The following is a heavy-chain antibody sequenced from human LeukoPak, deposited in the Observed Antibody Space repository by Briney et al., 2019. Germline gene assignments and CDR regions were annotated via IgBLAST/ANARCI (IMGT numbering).Heavy chain of an antibody. D-gene: IGHD6-6*01. CDR3: ARDPYSSTWSYGMDV. Sequence: GGSLRLSCAASGFTFSSYSMNWVRQAPGKGLEWVSYISSSSSTIYYADSVKGRFTISRDNAKNSLFLQMNTLRAEDTAVYYCARDPYSSTWSYGMDVWGQGTTVSVSS. J-gene: IGHJ6*02. CDR2: ISSSSSTI. V-gene: IGHV3-48*04. CDR1: GFTFSSYS.